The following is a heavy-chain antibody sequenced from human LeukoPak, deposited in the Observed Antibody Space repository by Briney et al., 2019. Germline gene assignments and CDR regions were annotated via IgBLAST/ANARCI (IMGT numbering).Heavy chain of an antibody. J-gene: IGHJ4*02. CDR2: ISGSGGST. CDR3: AKSGRYCSSTSCYRNDY. D-gene: IGHD2-2*01. Sequence: PGGSLRLSCAASGFTFSSYAMSWVGQAPGKGLEGVSAISGSGGSTYYADSVKGRFTISRDNSKNTLYLQMNSLRAEDTAVYYCAKSGRYCSSTSCYRNDYWGQGTLVTVSS. CDR1: GFTFSSYA. V-gene: IGHV3-23*01.